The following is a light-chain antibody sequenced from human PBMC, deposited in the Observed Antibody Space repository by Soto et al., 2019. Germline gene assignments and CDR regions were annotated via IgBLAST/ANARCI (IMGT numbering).Light chain of an antibody. Sequence: EIVLTQSPATLSLSAGERATLSCRASQSVSNYLAWYQQKPGQAPRLLIYGASSRATGIPDRFSGSGSGTDFTLTISRLEPEDFAVYYCQQYGSSPITFGQGTRLEIK. CDR1: QSVSNY. CDR3: QQYGSSPIT. CDR2: GAS. V-gene: IGKV3-20*01. J-gene: IGKJ5*01.